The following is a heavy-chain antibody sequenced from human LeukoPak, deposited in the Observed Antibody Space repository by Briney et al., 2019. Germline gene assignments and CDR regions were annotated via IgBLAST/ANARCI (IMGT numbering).Heavy chain of an antibody. D-gene: IGHD6-13*01. J-gene: IGHJ6*02. CDR1: GYTFTSYG. CDR2: ISAYDGNT. Sequence: ASVKVSCKASGYTFTSYGISWVRQAPGQGLEWMGWISAYDGNTNYAQKLQGRVTMTTDTSTSTAYMELRSLRSDDTAVYYCARDLGASSSSWLYYYYGMDVWGQGTTVTVSS. V-gene: IGHV1-18*01. CDR3: ARDLGASSSSWLYYYYGMDV.